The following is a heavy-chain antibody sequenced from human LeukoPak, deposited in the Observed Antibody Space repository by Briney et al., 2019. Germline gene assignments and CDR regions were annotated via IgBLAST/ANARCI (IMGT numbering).Heavy chain of an antibody. CDR1: GYTFTGYY. J-gene: IGHJ4*02. CDR2: INPNSGGT. Sequence: ASVKVSCKASGYTFTGYYMHWVRQAPGQGLEWMGWINPNSGGTNYAQKFQGRVTMTRDTSISTAYMELSRLRSDDTAVYYCARDLNPYGDYVPYFDYWGQGTLVTVSS. D-gene: IGHD4-17*01. V-gene: IGHV1-2*02. CDR3: ARDLNPYGDYVPYFDY.